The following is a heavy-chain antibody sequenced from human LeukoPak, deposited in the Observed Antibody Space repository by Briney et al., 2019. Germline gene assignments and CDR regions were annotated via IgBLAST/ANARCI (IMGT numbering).Heavy chain of an antibody. D-gene: IGHD2-2*01. Sequence: SETLSLTCTVSSGSISSGGYYWSWIRQHPGKGLEWIGYIFHSGSSYYNPSLQSRVAISVDTSKNQFSLRLSSVTAADTAVYYCARWGSSTSGVGGLDYWGQGTLVTVSS. CDR2: IFHSGSS. V-gene: IGHV4-31*03. CDR3: ARWGSSTSGVGGLDY. CDR1: SGSISSGGYY. J-gene: IGHJ4*02.